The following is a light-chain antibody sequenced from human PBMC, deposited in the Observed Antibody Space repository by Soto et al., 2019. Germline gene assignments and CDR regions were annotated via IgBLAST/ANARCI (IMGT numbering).Light chain of an antibody. J-gene: IGKJ1*01. CDR1: QDFSNF. CDR3: QQYDSYSGT. Sequence: DIQLTQSPSFLSASIGDRVTITCRASQDFSNFLAWYQQKPGRAPKLLMYKTSSLDSGVPSRFSGSGSGTEFTLTISGLQADDFATYYCQQYDSYSGTFGQGTKVDIK. V-gene: IGKV1-5*03. CDR2: KTS.